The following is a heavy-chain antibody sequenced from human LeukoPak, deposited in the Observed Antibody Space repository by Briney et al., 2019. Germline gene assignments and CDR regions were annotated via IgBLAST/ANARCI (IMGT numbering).Heavy chain of an antibody. V-gene: IGHV1-2*02. CDR3: ARDIVVVPAVEAEDC. Sequence: GASVKVSCKASGYIFTDYYLRWVRQAPGQGLEWMGWINPNSGLTNYAKRFQDRVTMTADTSVSTAYMQLTRLTSDDSAVYYCARDIVVVPAVEAEDCWGQGTLVTVTS. D-gene: IGHD2-21*01. J-gene: IGHJ4*02. CDR2: INPNSGLT. CDR1: GYIFTDYY.